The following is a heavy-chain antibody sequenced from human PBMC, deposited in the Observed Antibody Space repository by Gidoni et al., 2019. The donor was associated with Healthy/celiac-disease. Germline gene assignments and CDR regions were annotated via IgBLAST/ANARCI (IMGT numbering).Heavy chain of an antibody. V-gene: IGHV3-48*02. J-gene: IGHJ3*02. Sequence: EVQLVESGGGLVQPGGSLRLPCAASGFTFSSYSMNWVRQAPGKGLEWVSYISSSSSTIYYADSVKGRFTISRDNAKNSLYLQMNSLRDEDTAVYYCARDCSGGSCYPDAFDIWGQGTMVTVSS. CDR3: ARDCSGGSCYPDAFDI. D-gene: IGHD2-15*01. CDR2: ISSSSSTI. CDR1: GFTFSSYS.